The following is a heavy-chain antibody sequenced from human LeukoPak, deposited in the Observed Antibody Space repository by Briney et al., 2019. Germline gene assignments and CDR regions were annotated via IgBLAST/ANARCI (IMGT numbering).Heavy chain of an antibody. Sequence: EGSLRLSCAASGFTFSDYYMSWIRQAPGKGLEWVSYISSSGSTIYYADSVKGRFTISRDNAKNSLYLQMHSLRAEDTAVYYCARRARDCSSTSCFNYYFYTDVWGKGTTVTVSS. CDR2: ISSSGSTI. V-gene: IGHV3-11*04. D-gene: IGHD2-2*01. J-gene: IGHJ6*03. CDR1: GFTFSDYY. CDR3: ARRARDCSSTSCFNYYFYTDV.